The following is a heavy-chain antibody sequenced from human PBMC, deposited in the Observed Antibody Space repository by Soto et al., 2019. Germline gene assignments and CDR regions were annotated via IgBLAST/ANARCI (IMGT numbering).Heavy chain of an antibody. Sequence: QLQLQESGPGLVKPSETLSLTCTVSGGSISSSSYYWGWIRQPPGKGLEWIGSIYYSGSTYYNPSLKSRVTISVDTSKNQFSLKLSSVTAADTAVYYCARTYYDYTWGPFPGVKSGWFDPWGQGTLVTVSS. CDR2: IYYSGST. D-gene: IGHD3-16*01. CDR3: ARTYYDYTWGPFPGVKSGWFDP. J-gene: IGHJ5*02. V-gene: IGHV4-39*01. CDR1: GGSISSSSYY.